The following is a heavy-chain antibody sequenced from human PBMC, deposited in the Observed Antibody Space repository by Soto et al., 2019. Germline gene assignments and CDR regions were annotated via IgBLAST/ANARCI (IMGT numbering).Heavy chain of an antibody. V-gene: IGHV1-18*01. CDR3: ARGVFYNNVGGKLTHSGWAR. CDR1: GYTFIKYG. J-gene: IGHJ6*03. Sequence: ASVKVSCKGSGYTFIKYGIAWVRQAPGQGLEWMGWISPYNDNTIYAQKFQGRVTMTADRSTRTVYLDLRSLKSNDTAVYYCARGVFYNNVGGKLTHSGWARGGKGTSVTAS. CDR2: ISPYNDNT. D-gene: IGHD3-10*02.